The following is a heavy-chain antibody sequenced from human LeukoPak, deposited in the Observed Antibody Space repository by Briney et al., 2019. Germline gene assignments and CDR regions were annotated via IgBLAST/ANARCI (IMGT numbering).Heavy chain of an antibody. J-gene: IGHJ6*02. CDR1: GFTFSSYG. V-gene: IGHV3-33*01. Sequence: GGSLRLSCAASGFTFSSYGMHWVRQAPGKGLERVAVIWYDGSNKYYADSVKGRFTISRDNSKNTLYLQMNSLRAEDTAVYYCARGGGAVAGIPYYYYYGMDVWGQGTTVTVSS. D-gene: IGHD6-19*01. CDR3: ARGGGAVAGIPYYYYYGMDV. CDR2: IWYDGSNK.